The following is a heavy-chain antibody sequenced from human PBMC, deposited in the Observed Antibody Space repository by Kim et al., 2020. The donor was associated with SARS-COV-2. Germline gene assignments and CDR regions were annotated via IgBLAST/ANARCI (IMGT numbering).Heavy chain of an antibody. CDR3: AKTLLLWFGELKIGAGGFDY. J-gene: IGHJ4*02. D-gene: IGHD3-10*01. V-gene: IGHV3-30*02. Sequence: RFTISRDNSKNTLYLQMNSLRAEDTAVYYCAKTLLLWFGELKIGAGGFDYWGQGTLVTVSS.